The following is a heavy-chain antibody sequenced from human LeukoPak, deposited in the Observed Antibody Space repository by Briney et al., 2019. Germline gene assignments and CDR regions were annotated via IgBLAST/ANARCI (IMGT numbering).Heavy chain of an antibody. Sequence: SETLSLTCAVYGGSFSGYYWSWIRQPPGKGLEWIGEINHSGSTNYSPSLNSRVTISVDTSKNQFSLKLSSVTAADTAVYYCARGKTDIVVVPAARRYNWFDPWGQGTLVTVSS. CDR1: GGSFSGYY. J-gene: IGHJ5*02. D-gene: IGHD2-2*01. CDR3: ARGKTDIVVVPAARRYNWFDP. CDR2: INHSGST. V-gene: IGHV4-34*01.